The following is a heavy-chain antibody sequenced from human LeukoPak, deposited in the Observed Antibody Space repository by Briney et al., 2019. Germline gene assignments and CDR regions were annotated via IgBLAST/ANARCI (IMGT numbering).Heavy chain of an antibody. CDR1: GFTFTSSA. J-gene: IGHJ4*02. V-gene: IGHV1-58*02. D-gene: IGHD3-10*01. CDR2: IVVGSGNT. CDR3: TNGVRGALDY. Sequence: SVKVSCKASGFTFTSSAMQWVRQARGQRLEWIGWIVVGSGNTNYAQKFQERVTITRDMSTSTAYMELSSLKTEDTAVYYCTNGVRGALDYWGQGTLVTVSS.